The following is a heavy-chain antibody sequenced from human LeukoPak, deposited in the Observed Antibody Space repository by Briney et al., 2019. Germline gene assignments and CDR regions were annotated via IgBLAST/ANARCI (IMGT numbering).Heavy chain of an antibody. CDR3: TTTAMGYYYYYGMDV. Sequence: GGSLRLSCAASGFTFSNAWMSWVRQAPGKGLEWVGRIKSKTDGGTTDYAAPVKGRFTISRDDSKNTLYLQMNSLKTEDTAVYYRTTTAMGYYYYYGMDVWGQGTTVTVSS. CDR1: GFTFSNAW. CDR2: IKSKTDGGTT. J-gene: IGHJ6*02. V-gene: IGHV3-15*01. D-gene: IGHD5-24*01.